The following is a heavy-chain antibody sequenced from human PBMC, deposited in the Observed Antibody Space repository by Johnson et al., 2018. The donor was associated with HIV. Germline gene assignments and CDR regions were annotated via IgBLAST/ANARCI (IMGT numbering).Heavy chain of an antibody. CDR3: ARGEWELNAGHGFDI. CDR2: LNWIGVST. J-gene: IGHJ3*02. CDR1: GFTFDDYG. Sequence: VQLVESGGGLVQPGGSLRLSCPASGFTFDDYGMSWFRKVPGTGLEWVSGLNWIGVSTGFPDSVTGGFTISRDNAKNSLYLQMNSLRAEDTAFYYCARGEWELNAGHGFDIWGQGTMVTVSS. V-gene: IGHV3-20*04. D-gene: IGHD1-26*01.